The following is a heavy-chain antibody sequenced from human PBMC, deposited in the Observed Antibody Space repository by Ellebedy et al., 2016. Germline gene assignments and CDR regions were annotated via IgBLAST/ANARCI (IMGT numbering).Heavy chain of an antibody. CDR3: ARERADQELRSVYFDH. CDR2: VYKSGDT. D-gene: IGHD1-7*01. Sequence: GSLRLSCTISGGPVTTYCWTWIRQPAGEGLEWIGSVYKSGDTLYSPSLKSRVTVSVDTTKTQVSLKLNSVTVADTAVYYCARERADQELRSVYFDHWGQGTLVTVSS. J-gene: IGHJ4*02. CDR1: GGPVTTYC. V-gene: IGHV4-4*07.